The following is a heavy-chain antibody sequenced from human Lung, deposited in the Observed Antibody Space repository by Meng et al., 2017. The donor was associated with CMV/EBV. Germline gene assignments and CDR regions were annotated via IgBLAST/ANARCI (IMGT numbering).Heavy chain of an antibody. CDR1: GGSFSGYF. D-gene: IGHD2-2*01. CDR2: INHSGST. Sequence: GSLRLXXAVYGGSFSGYFWSWIRQPPGKGLEWIGEINHSGSTNYNPSLKSRVTISVDTSKNQFFLKLSSVTAADTAVYYCARGTVTSRVIVPPFAIKIVYGMDVWGQGTXVTVSS. J-gene: IGHJ6*02. V-gene: IGHV4-34*01. CDR3: ARGTVTSRVIVPPFAIKIVYGMDV.